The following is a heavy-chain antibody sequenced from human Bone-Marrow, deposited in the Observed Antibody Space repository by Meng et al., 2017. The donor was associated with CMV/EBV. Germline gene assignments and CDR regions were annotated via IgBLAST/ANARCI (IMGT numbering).Heavy chain of an antibody. Sequence: ASVKVSCKASGYTFTAYYIHWVRQAPGQGLEWMGWINPNSGASYNAQQFQGRVTMTRDTSISTAYLEVSWLRSDDTAVYYCARDSGRLYGDYFYYYYGMDVWAPGTTVTVPS. CDR2: INPNSGAS. J-gene: IGHJ6*02. CDR1: GYTFTAYY. D-gene: IGHD4-17*01. CDR3: ARDSGRLYGDYFYYYYGMDV. V-gene: IGHV1-2*02.